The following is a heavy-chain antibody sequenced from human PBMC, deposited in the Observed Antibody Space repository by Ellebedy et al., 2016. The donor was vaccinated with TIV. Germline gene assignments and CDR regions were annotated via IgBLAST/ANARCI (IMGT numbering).Heavy chain of an antibody. D-gene: IGHD3-3*01. CDR2: IYTSGST. V-gene: IGHV4-4*07. Sequence: SETLSLTXTVSGGSISSYYWSWIRQPAGKGLEWIGRIYTSGSTNYNPSLKSRVTMSVDTSKNQFSLKLSSVTAADTAVYYCARVLFGVDPYYYYYMDVWGKGTTVTVSS. CDR3: ARVLFGVDPYYYYYMDV. CDR1: GGSISSYY. J-gene: IGHJ6*03.